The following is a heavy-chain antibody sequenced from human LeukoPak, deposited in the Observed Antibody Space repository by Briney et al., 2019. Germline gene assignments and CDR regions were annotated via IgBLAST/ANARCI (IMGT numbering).Heavy chain of an antibody. Sequence: GGSLRLSCAASGFTFSNYAMSWVRQAPGKGLEWVSLISGSGGSAYADSVKGRFTISRDNSKNTLYLQMNSLRAEDTAIYYCAKDRVAGRRPLLELGYWGQGTLVTVSS. CDR3: AKDRVAGRRPLLELGY. D-gene: IGHD6-19*01. CDR1: GFTFSNYA. V-gene: IGHV3-23*01. J-gene: IGHJ4*02. CDR2: ISGSGGSA.